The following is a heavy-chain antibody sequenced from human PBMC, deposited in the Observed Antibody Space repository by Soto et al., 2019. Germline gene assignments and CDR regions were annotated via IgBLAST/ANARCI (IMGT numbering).Heavy chain of an antibody. D-gene: IGHD2-21*01. V-gene: IGHV4-31*03. CDR3: ARLRIATNNYTWFDP. J-gene: IGHJ5*02. CDR1: GAALNSGNYY. CDR2: IDVTVAV. Sequence: QVRLQESGPGLVKPSETLSLTCSVSGAALNSGNYYWSWIRQVPGKGLEWIGHIDVTVAVDYNPSLRDRSTNSQDTSARQIPLSLRLVPAATTAVDYCARLRIATNNYTWFDPWGQGTLVTVSS.